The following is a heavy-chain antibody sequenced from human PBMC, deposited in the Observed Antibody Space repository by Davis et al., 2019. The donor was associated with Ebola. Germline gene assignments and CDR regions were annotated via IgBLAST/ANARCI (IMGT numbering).Heavy chain of an antibody. CDR3: AKVLQATNILATTYYYYALDV. V-gene: IGHV3-53*01. D-gene: IGHD5-12*01. J-gene: IGHJ6*02. CDR1: GFTVSSNY. CDR2: IYSGGST. Sequence: GGSLRLSCAASGFTVSSNYMSWVRQAPGKGLEWVSVIYSGGSTYYADSVKGRFTISRDNSKNTLHLQMNSLRAEDTAVYYCAKVLQATNILATTYYYYALDVWGQGTTVTVS.